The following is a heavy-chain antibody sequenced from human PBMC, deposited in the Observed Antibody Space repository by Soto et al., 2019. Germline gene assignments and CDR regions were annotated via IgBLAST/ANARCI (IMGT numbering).Heavy chain of an antibody. CDR1: RFTFIDYA. Sequence: GGSLRLSCTASRFTFIDYAMHWVRQAPGKGLEWAAVISYDGSNIYYADSVKGRFTISRDNSKNTLYLQMNSLSSEDTAVYYCARDHYDILTGYYFYYYAMDVWGQGTTVTVSS. V-gene: IGHV3-30-3*01. D-gene: IGHD3-9*01. CDR2: ISYDGSNI. J-gene: IGHJ6*02. CDR3: ARDHYDILTGYYFYYYAMDV.